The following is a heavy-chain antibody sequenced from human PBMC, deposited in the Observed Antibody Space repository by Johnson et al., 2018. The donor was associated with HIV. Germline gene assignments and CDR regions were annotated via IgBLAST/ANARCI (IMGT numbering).Heavy chain of an antibody. D-gene: IGHD1-26*01. CDR3: ARDRSPYSRVSLGGI. CDR1: GFTLSNYG. Sequence: VHLVESGGGVVQPGRSLRLSCATSGFTLSNYGIHWVRQAPGKGLEWVAVISYDGRIPSHADSVKGRFTISRDNSKNTLSLQMDSLRPEDTAVYYCARDRSPYSRVSLGGIWGQGTMVTVSS. V-gene: IGHV3-30*03. CDR2: ISYDGRIP. J-gene: IGHJ3*02.